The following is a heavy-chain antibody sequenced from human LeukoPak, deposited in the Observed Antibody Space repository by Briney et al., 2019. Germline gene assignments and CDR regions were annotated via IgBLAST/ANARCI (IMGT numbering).Heavy chain of an antibody. CDR2: ISGCGDST. V-gene: IGHV3-23*01. CDR1: GFTFSSYA. CDR3: AKGVVVVAAKYYFDY. D-gene: IGHD2-15*01. J-gene: IGHJ4*02. Sequence: GGPLRLSCAASGFTFSSYAMSWVRQAPGKGLEWVSAISGCGDSTYYADSVEGRFTISRDNSKNTLYLQMNSRRAEDTAVYYCAKGVVVVAAKYYFDYWGQGTLVTVSS.